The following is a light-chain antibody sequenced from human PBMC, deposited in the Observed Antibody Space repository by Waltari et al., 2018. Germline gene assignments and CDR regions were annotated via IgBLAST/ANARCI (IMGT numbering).Light chain of an antibody. Sequence: EIVLTQSPGTLSSSPGERATLSCRASQRVGRSLAWYQQKPGQAPRLLIYGASIRATGIPDRFSGGGSGTDFSLTISRLEPEDFAAYHCQHYVRLPVTFGQGTKVEIK. CDR3: QHYVRLPVT. V-gene: IGKV3-20*01. CDR1: QRVGRS. J-gene: IGKJ1*01. CDR2: GAS.